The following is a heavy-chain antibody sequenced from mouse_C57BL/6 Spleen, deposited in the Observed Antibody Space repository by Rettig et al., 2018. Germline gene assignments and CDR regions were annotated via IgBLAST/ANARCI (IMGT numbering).Heavy chain of an antibody. V-gene: IGHV3-8*01. CDR1: GYSITSDY. J-gene: IGHJ2*01. CDR2: INYSGST. Sequence: EVQLQESGPGLAKPSRTLSLTCSVTGYSITSDYWNWIRKFPGNKLEYMGFINYSGSTYYRPSLNSLISITRVTSTNQYYLKLNSVTTEDTATYSCTRGFDYWGQGTTLTVSS. CDR3: TRGFDY.